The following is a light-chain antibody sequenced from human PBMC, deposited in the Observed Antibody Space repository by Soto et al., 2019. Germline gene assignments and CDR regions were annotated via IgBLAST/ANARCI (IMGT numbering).Light chain of an antibody. CDR3: QQRSNRLT. V-gene: IGKV3-11*01. CDR2: GAS. J-gene: IGKJ4*01. CDR1: QRVSARY. Sequence: EIVLTQSPGTLSLSPGERATLSCRASQRVSARYLAWYQQTPGQGPRLLIYGASNRATGIPARFSGSGSGTDFTLTISSLEPEDFAVYYCQQRSNRLTFGGGTKVEIK.